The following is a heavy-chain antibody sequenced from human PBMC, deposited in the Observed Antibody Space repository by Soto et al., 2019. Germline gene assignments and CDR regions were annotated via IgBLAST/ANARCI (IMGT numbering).Heavy chain of an antibody. CDR3: ARDECSGGSCYLDY. CDR2: IWYDGSNK. CDR1: GFTVSSYG. Sequence: QVQLVESGGGVVQPGRSLRLSCAASGFTVSSYGMHWVRQAPGKGLEWVAVIWYDGSNKYYADSVKGRFTISRDNSKNTLYLQMNSLRAEDTAVYYCARDECSGGSCYLDYWGQGTLVTVSS. V-gene: IGHV3-33*01. D-gene: IGHD2-15*01. J-gene: IGHJ4*02.